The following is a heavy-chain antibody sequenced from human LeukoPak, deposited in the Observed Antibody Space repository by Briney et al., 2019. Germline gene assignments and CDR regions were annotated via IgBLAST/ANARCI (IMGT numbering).Heavy chain of an antibody. J-gene: IGHJ3*02. D-gene: IGHD6-19*01. CDR2: INHSGST. Sequence: SETLSLTCAVYGGSFSGYYWSWIRQPPGKGLEWMGEINHSGSTNYNPYLKSRITISVDTSKNQFSLKLSSVTAADTAVYYCARAGWAFDIWGQGTMVTVSS. CDR3: ARAGWAFDI. V-gene: IGHV4-34*01. CDR1: GGSFSGYY.